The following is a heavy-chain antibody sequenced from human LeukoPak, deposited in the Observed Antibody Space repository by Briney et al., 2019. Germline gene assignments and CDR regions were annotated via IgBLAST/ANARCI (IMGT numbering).Heavy chain of an antibody. D-gene: IGHD3-9*01. J-gene: IGHJ4*02. CDR3: AKELRYFDWLSPFDY. CDR2: IRYDGSNK. Sequence: PGGSLRLSCAASGFTFSSYAMHWVRQAPGKGLEWVAFIRYDGSNKYYADSVKGRFTISRDNSKNTLYLQMNSLRAEDTAVYYCAKELRYFDWLSPFDYWGQGTLVTVSS. CDR1: GFTFSSYA. V-gene: IGHV3-30*02.